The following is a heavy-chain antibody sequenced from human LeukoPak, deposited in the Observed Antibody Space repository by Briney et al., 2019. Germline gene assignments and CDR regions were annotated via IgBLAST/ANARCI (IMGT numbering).Heavy chain of an antibody. D-gene: IGHD1-26*01. CDR1: GGSISSSNW. V-gene: IGHV4-4*02. Sequence: SGTLSLTCAVSGGSISSSNWWSWVRQPPGKGLEWIGEIYHSGSTNYNPSLKSRVTISVDKSKNQFSLKLSSVTAADTAVYYCARNSGSYHDGGYYYYGMDVWGQGTTVTVSS. J-gene: IGHJ6*02. CDR2: IYHSGST. CDR3: ARNSGSYHDGGYYYYGMDV.